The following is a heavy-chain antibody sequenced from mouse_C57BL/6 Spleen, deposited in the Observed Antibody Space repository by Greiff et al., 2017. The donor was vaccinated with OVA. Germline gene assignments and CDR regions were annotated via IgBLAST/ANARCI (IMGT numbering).Heavy chain of an antibody. J-gene: IGHJ4*01. D-gene: IGHD1-1*01. CDR3: ARRDGSSVYAMDY. CDR1: GFTFSDYG. CDR2: ISSGSSTI. Sequence: EVMLVESGGGLVKPGGSLKLSCAASGFTFSDYGMHWVRQAPEKGLEWVAYISSGSSTIYYADTVKGRFTISRDNAKNTLFLQMTSLRSEDTAMYYCARRDGSSVYAMDYWGQGTSVTVSS. V-gene: IGHV5-17*01.